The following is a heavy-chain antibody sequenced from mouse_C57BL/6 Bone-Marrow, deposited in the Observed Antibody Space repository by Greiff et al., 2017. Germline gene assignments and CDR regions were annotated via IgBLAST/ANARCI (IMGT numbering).Heavy chain of an antibody. CDR1: GFTFSSYG. CDR3: ARRGDDYYAMDY. CDR2: ISSGGSYT. J-gene: IGHJ4*01. Sequence: EVMLVESGGDLVKPGGSLKLSCAASGFTFSSYGMSWVRQTPDKRLEWVATISSGGSYTYYPDSVKGRFTISRDNAKNTLYLQMSSLQSEDTAMYYCARRGDDYYAMDYWGQGTSVTVSS. V-gene: IGHV5-6*02.